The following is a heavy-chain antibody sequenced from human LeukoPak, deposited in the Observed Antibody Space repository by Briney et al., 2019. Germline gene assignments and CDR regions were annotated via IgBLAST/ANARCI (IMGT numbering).Heavy chain of an antibody. D-gene: IGHD6-19*01. CDR3: ARAYSSGWWDPYYFDH. J-gene: IGHJ4*02. CDR2: INPNSGGT. CDR1: GYTFTGYY. Sequence: ASVKVSCKASGYTFTGYYMHWVRQAPGQGLEWMGWINPNSGGTNYAQKFQGWVTMTRDTSISTAYMELSRLRSDDTAVYYCARAYSSGWWDPYYFDHWGQGTLVTVSS. V-gene: IGHV1-2*04.